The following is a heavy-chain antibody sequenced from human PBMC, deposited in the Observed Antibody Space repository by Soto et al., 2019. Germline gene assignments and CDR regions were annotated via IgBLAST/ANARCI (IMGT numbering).Heavy chain of an antibody. V-gene: IGHV1-69*01. Sequence: QGQLVQSGAEVKKPGSSVKVSCKASGGTFSSYAISWVRQAPVQGLEWMGVIIPIFGTANYAHKFQGRVTITADESTSTADMELSSLGSESRAVYSWASPGEMATKFEYYGMDVWGQGTTVTVSS. J-gene: IGHJ6*02. CDR1: GGTFSSYA. CDR3: ASPGEMATKFEYYGMDV. CDR2: IIPIFGTA. D-gene: IGHD5-12*01.